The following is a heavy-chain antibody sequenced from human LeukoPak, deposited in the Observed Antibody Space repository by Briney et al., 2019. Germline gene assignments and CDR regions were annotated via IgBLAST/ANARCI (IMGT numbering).Heavy chain of an antibody. Sequence: GEALKISFKGSGYGITSYWIGWVRPMPGKGVEWMGIIYPGDSDTRYSPSFQGQVTISADKSISTAYLQWSSLKASDTAMYYCARLAKIVVVPAARGYYYMDVWGKGTTVTVSS. CDR2: IYPGDSDT. CDR1: GYGITSYW. D-gene: IGHD2-2*01. V-gene: IGHV5-51*01. J-gene: IGHJ6*03. CDR3: ARLAKIVVVPAARGYYYMDV.